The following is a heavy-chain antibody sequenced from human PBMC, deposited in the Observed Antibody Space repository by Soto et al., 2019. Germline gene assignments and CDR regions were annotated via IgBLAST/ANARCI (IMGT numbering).Heavy chain of an antibody. D-gene: IGHD3-22*01. J-gene: IGHJ5*02. CDR2: IYYSGST. Sequence: PSETLSLTCTVSGGSISSYYWSWSRQPPGKGLEWIGYIYYSGSTNYNPSLKRRVTISVDTSKNQFSLKLSSVTAADTAVYYCAREHSSGYYPWFDPWGQGTRGPSPQ. CDR1: GGSISSYY. CDR3: AREHSSGYYPWFDP. V-gene: IGHV4-59*01.